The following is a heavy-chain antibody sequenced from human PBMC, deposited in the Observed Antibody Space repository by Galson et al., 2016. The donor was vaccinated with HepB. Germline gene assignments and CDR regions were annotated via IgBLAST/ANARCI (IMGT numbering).Heavy chain of an antibody. V-gene: IGHV3-74*01. Sequence: YLRLSCAVSGFTSSNYWMHWVRQAPGQGLVWVSRINGAGSDTAYADSVRGRFTISRDNARNTLFLQMNSLRAEDTAVYFCVRDGDHYDFDFWGQGTLVTVSS. CDR1: GFTSSNYW. CDR2: INGAGSDT. CDR3: VRDGDHYDFDF. J-gene: IGHJ4*02. D-gene: IGHD4-17*01.